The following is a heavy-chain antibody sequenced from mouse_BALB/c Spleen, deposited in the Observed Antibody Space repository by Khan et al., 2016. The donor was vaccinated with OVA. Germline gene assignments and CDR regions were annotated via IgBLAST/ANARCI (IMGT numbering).Heavy chain of an antibody. CDR3: ARAYYRYDSYYAMDF. CDR2: IWAGGGT. V-gene: IGHV2-6-4*01. Sequence: VQLQESGPGLVAPSQSLSITCTVSGFSLSRYNIHWVRQPPGKGLEWLGMIWAGGGTDYNSTLKSRLNISKDNSKSQVFLKMNSLQTDDTAMYYCARAYYRYDSYYAMDFWGQGTSVTVSS. D-gene: IGHD2-14*01. CDR1: GFSLSRYN. J-gene: IGHJ4*01.